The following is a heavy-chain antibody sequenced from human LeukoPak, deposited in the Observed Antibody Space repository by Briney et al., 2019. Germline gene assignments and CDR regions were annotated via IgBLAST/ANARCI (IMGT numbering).Heavy chain of an antibody. V-gene: IGHV3-30*02. Sequence: GGSLRLSCAASGFTFSSYGMHWVRQAPGKGLEWVAFIRYDGSNKYYADSVKGRFTISRDNSKNTLYLQMNSLGAEDTAVYYCAKDRVGFYYDSSGYYYTGFDYWGQGTLVTVSS. CDR2: IRYDGSNK. J-gene: IGHJ4*02. CDR1: GFTFSSYG. D-gene: IGHD3-22*01. CDR3: AKDRVGFYYDSSGYYYTGFDY.